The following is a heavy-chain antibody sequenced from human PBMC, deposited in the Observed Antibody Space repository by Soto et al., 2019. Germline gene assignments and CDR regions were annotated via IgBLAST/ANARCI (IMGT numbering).Heavy chain of an antibody. D-gene: IGHD3-22*01. V-gene: IGHV3-30-3*01. CDR3: ASDPGSATVITPSSGSYP. CDR2: ISYDGSNK. CDR1: GFTFSSYA. J-gene: IGHJ5*02. Sequence: QVQLVESGGGVVQPGRSLRLSCAASGFTFSSYAMHWVRQAPGKGLEWVAVISYDGSNKYYADSVKGRFTISRDNSKNTLYLPMNSLRAEDTAVYYCASDPGSATVITPSSGSYPWRQGTLFTVSS.